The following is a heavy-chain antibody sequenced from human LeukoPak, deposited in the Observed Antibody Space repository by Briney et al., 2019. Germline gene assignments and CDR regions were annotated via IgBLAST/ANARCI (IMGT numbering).Heavy chain of an antibody. CDR3: ARRSIYGMDV. D-gene: IGHD2-21*01. CDR1: GGSISSYY. V-gene: IGHV4-59*01. Sequence: PSETLSLTCTVSGGSISSYYWSWIRQPPGKGLEWIGYIYYSGSTNYNPSLKSRVTISVDTSKNQFSLKLSSVTAADTAVYYCARRSIYGMDVWGQGTTVTVSS. CDR2: IYYSGST. J-gene: IGHJ6*02.